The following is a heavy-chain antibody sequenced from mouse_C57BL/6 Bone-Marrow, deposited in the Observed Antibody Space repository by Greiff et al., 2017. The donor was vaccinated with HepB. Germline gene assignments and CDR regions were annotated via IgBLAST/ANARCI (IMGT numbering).Heavy chain of an antibody. CDR2: ISSGGDYI. J-gene: IGHJ2*01. CDR3: TRDCYGSSSYFDY. D-gene: IGHD1-1*01. CDR1: GFTFSSYA. Sequence: EVNVVESGEGLVKPGGSLKLSCAASGFTFSSYAMSWVRQTPEKRLEWVAYISSGGDYIYYADTVKGRFTISRDNARNTLYLQMSSLKSEDTAMYYCTRDCYGSSSYFDYWGQGTTLTVSS. V-gene: IGHV5-9-1*02.